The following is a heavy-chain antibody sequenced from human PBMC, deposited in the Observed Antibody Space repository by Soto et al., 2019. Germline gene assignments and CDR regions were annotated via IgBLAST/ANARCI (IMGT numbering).Heavy chain of an antibody. Sequence: GASVKVSCKASGYTFTTYGIAWVRQAPGQGLEWLGWISAYNGNTNYAQKFQGRVTMTTETSTNTAYMEVRRLRSDDTAVYYCARDKGSKAWCYFFDFWGQGTLVTVS. J-gene: IGHJ4*02. CDR1: GYTFTTYG. D-gene: IGHD1-26*01. CDR3: ARDKGSKAWCYFFDF. CDR2: ISAYNGNT. V-gene: IGHV1-18*01.